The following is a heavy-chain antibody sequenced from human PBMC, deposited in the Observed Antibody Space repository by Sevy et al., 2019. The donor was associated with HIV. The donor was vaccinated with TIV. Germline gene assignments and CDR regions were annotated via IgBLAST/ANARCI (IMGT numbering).Heavy chain of an antibody. CDR1: GLTFNSHA. CDR3: ATESGYTVNWSPGDH. J-gene: IGHJ4*02. D-gene: IGHD1-1*01. V-gene: IGHV3-30-3*01. Sequence: GGSLRLSCKASGLTFNSHAMHWVRRAPGKGLEWVAVLSYNGGHTVYGDSVKGRFIISRDNSKNRLYLEMNSLKVEDTALYYCATESGYTVNWSPGDHWGQGTLVTVSS. CDR2: LSYNGGHT.